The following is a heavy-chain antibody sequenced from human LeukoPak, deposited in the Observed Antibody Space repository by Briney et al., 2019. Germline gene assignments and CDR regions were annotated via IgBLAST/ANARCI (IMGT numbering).Heavy chain of an antibody. CDR3: AREGGEDSSSWYYFDY. CDR2: IYHSGST. V-gene: IGHV4-4*02. Sequence: SETLSLTCAVSGGSISSSNWWRWVRQPPGKGLEWIGEIYHSGSTNYNPSLKSRVTISVDKSNNQFSLKLSSVTAADTAVYYCAREGGEDSSSWYYFDYWGQGTLVTVSS. CDR1: GGSISSSNW. D-gene: IGHD6-13*01. J-gene: IGHJ4*02.